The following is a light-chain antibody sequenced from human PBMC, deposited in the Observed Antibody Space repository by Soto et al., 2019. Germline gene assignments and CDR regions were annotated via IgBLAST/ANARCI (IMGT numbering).Light chain of an antibody. CDR3: PAWESRTVV. Sequence: SYELTQPPSVSVSPGQTASITCSGDKLGDKYACWYQQKPGQSPVVVIYQDSKRPSGIPERLSGSKSGNTATLTISGTQAMEEADYYCPAWESRTVVFGVGTKLTVL. CDR1: KLGDKY. J-gene: IGLJ2*01. V-gene: IGLV3-1*01. CDR2: QDS.